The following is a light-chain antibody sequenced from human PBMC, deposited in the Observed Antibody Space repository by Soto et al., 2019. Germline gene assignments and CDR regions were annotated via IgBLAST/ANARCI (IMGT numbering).Light chain of an antibody. J-gene: IGLJ1*01. CDR2: SNN. V-gene: IGLV1-44*01. CDR1: SSNIGRNT. Sequence: QSVLTQAPSASETPGQRVTISCSGGSSNIGRNTVNWYQQLPGTAPKLLIYSNNRRPSGVPDRFSGSKSGTSASLAISGLQSEHEADYYCAAWDDSLTDYVFGTGTKLTVL. CDR3: AAWDDSLTDYV.